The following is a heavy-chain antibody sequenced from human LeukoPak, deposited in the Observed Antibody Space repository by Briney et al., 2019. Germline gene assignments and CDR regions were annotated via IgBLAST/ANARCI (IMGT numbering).Heavy chain of an antibody. Sequence: GASVKVSCKASGYTFTGYYMHWVRQAPGQGLEWMGWINPNSGGTNYAQKFQGRVTMTRDTSISTAYMELSRLRSDDTAVYYCARETQQQLVARVGWFDPWGQGTLVTVS. D-gene: IGHD6-13*01. J-gene: IGHJ5*02. CDR1: GYTFTGYY. V-gene: IGHV1-2*02. CDR3: ARETQQQLVARVGWFDP. CDR2: INPNSGGT.